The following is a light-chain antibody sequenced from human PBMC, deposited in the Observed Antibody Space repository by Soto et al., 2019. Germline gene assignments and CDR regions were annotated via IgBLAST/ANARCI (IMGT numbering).Light chain of an antibody. Sequence: DIQMTQSPSTLSASVGDNVTITCRASQTIIRWLAWFQQKPGKAPDLLIFKASNLQTGVPSRFSGSGFGTEFTLTIPGLQPDDFATYCCQHYHSWPLTFGQGTRVETK. CDR1: QTIIRW. J-gene: IGKJ1*01. V-gene: IGKV1-5*03. CDR3: QHYHSWPLT. CDR2: KAS.